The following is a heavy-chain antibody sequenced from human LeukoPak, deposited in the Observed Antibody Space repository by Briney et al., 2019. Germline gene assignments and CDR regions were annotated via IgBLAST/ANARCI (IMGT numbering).Heavy chain of an antibody. J-gene: IGHJ4*02. V-gene: IGHV4-59*11. D-gene: IGHD5-24*01. CDR2: THESEST. Sequence: SETLSLTCTVSGDSIRSHFYNWVRQPPGKGLEWIGETHESESTNYNPSLKGRVTISVDTSKNQFSLRLTSVTAADTAVYYCVIGRGWLPDYWGQGTLVTVSS. CDR1: GDSIRSHF. CDR3: VIGRGWLPDY.